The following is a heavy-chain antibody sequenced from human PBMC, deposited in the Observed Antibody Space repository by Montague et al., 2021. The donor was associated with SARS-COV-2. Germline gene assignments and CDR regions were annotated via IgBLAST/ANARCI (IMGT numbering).Heavy chain of an antibody. Sequence: SETLSLTCTVSGGSISSYYWSWIRQPPGKGLEWIGYIYYRGSTXXXPSXXXRVTISVDTSKKQFSLKLSSVTAADTAVYYCARAGRVRFLEYGMDVWGQGTTVTVSS. CDR1: GGSISSYY. CDR3: ARAGRVRFLEYGMDV. V-gene: IGHV4-59*01. J-gene: IGHJ6*02. CDR2: IYYRGST. D-gene: IGHD3-3*01.